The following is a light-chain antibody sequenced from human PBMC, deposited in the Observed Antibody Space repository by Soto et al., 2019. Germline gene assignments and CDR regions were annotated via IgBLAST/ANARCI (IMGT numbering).Light chain of an antibody. Sequence: EIVLTQSPDTLSLSPGERATLSCRASQSVSSSYLAWYHQKPGQAHRLLIYDASSRATGIPDRFSGSGSGTDFTLSIRRLEPEDFAVYYCQQYGTSPWTFGQGTKVDIK. CDR1: QSVSSSY. J-gene: IGKJ1*01. V-gene: IGKV3-20*01. CDR2: DAS. CDR3: QQYGTSPWT.